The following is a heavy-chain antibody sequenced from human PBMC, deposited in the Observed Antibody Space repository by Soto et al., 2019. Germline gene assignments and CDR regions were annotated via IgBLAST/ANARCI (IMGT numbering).Heavy chain of an antibody. CDR2: IIPILGIA. CDR1: GGTFSSYT. D-gene: IGHD6-13*01. CDR3: ASEQQQLVRASAFDI. Sequence: QVQLVQSGAEVKKPGSSVKVSCKASGGTFSSYTISWVRQAPGQGLEWMGRIIPILGIANYAQKFQGRVTITADKSTSTAYMELSSMRSEETAVYYCASEQQQLVRASAFDILGQGTMVTVSS. V-gene: IGHV1-69*02. J-gene: IGHJ3*02.